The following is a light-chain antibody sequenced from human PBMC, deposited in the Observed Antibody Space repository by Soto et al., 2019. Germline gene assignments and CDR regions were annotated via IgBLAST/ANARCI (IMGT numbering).Light chain of an antibody. V-gene: IGKV3-15*01. CDR2: GAS. J-gene: IGKJ1*01. CDR1: QSVNSN. Sequence: EIVMTQSPATLSVSPGERVTLSCRASQSVNSNLAWYQQKPGQAPRLLIYGASTRAAGIPARFSGSGSGTDFTLTISSLEPEDFAVYYCQQSHNWPRTFGQGTKVDIK. CDR3: QQSHNWPRT.